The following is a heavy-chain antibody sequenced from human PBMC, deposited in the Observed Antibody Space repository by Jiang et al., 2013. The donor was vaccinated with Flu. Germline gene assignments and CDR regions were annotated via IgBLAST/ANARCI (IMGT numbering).Heavy chain of an antibody. CDR1: GFTFGDYA. V-gene: IGHV3-49*04. J-gene: IGHJ3*02. D-gene: IGHD3-10*01. CDR3: TRALVRGVKTPFDAFDI. Sequence: LLESGGGLVQPGRSLRLSCTASGFTFGDYAMSWVRQAPGKGLEWVGFIRSKAYGGTTEYAASVKGRFTISRDDSKSIAYLQMNSLKTEDTAVYYCTRALVRGVKTPFDAFDIWGQGTMVTVSS. CDR2: IRSKAYGGTT.